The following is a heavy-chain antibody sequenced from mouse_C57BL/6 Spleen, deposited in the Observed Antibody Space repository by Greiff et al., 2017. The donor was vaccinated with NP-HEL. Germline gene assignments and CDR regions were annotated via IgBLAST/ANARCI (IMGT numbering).Heavy chain of an antibody. V-gene: IGHV14-4*01. CDR3: LYYSNYENYAMDY. D-gene: IGHD2-5*01. CDR1: GFNIKDDY. Sequence: EVQLQQSGAELVRPGASVKLSCTASGFNIKDDYMHWVKQRPEQGLEWIGWIDPENGDTEYASKFQGKATITADTSSNTAYLQLSSLTSEDTAFYYSLYYSNYENYAMDYWGQGTSVTVSS. CDR2: IDPENGDT. J-gene: IGHJ4*01.